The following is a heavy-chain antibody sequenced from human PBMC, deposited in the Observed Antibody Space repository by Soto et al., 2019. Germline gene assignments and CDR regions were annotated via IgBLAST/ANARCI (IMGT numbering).Heavy chain of an antibody. J-gene: IGHJ3*02. V-gene: IGHV4-59*08. Sequence: QVQLQESGPGLVKPSETLSFTCTVSGGSISSYYWSWIRQPPGKGLEWIVYIYSSGSTKYNPSLTSRVTISVDTSKNQFSLKLSSVTAADTAVYYCARCGLRYYDRSDYYCAFDIWGQGTMVTVSS. CDR3: ARCGLRYYDRSDYYCAFDI. D-gene: IGHD3-22*01. CDR1: GGSISSYY. CDR2: IYSSGST.